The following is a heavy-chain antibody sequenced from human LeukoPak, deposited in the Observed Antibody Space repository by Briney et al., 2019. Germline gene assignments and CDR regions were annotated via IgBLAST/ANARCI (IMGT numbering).Heavy chain of an antibody. Sequence: PGGSLRLSCAASGFTFSSYWMSWVRQAPGKGLEWVANIKQDGSEKYYVDSVKGRFTISRDNAKNSLYLQMNSLRAEDTAVYYCAREGGYYGSGSYYNVLSYYMDVWGKGTTVTVSS. CDR1: GFTFSSYW. CDR2: IKQDGSEK. V-gene: IGHV3-7*03. CDR3: AREGGYYGSGSYYNVLSYYMDV. D-gene: IGHD3-10*01. J-gene: IGHJ6*03.